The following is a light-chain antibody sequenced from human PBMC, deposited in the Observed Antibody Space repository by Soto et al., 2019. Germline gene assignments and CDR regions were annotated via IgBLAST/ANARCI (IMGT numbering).Light chain of an antibody. CDR1: QSVSSSY. V-gene: IGKV3-20*01. CDR3: QQYGSSGYT. J-gene: IGKJ2*01. CDR2: GAS. Sequence: EIVLTQSPGTLSLSPGERATLSCRASQSVSSSYLAWYQQKPGQAPRLLIYGASSRATGIPDRFGVSGSGTDFTLTISRLEPEDFAVYYCQQYGSSGYTFGQGTKLEIK.